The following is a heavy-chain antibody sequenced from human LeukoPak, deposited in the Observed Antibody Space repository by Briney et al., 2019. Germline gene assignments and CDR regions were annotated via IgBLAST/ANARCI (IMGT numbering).Heavy chain of an antibody. Sequence: PWGSLRLSCAASGFTFSSYAMSWVRQAPGKGLEWVSAISGSGGSTYYADSVKGRFTISRDNANKLLYLQMNSLSAEDTAVYYCVRGPGVSAVTTMYWGQGTLVTVSS. CDR2: ISGSGGST. V-gene: IGHV3-23*01. CDR1: GFTFSSYA. D-gene: IGHD4-17*01. J-gene: IGHJ4*02. CDR3: VRGPGVSAVTTMY.